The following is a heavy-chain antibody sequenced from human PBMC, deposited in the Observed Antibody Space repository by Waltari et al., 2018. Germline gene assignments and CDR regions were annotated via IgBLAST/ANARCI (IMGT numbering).Heavy chain of an antibody. CDR2: FEPEDGET. V-gene: IGHV1-24*01. Sequence: QVQLVQSGAEVKKPGASVKVSCKVSGYTLTELSMHWVRQAPGKGLEWMGGFEPEDGETSYAQKFQGRVTMTEDTSTDTAYMERSSLRSEDTAVYYCATGYEMATPGGAWFDPWGQGTLVTVSS. CDR3: ATGYEMATPGGAWFDP. D-gene: IGHD5-12*01. CDR1: GYTLTELS. J-gene: IGHJ5*02.